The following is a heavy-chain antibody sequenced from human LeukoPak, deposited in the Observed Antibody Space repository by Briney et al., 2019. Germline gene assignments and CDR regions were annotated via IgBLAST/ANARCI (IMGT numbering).Heavy chain of an antibody. CDR3: ARSLGKKYSSSWYYFDY. Sequence: SETLSLTCTVSGGPISSGGYYWSWIRQHPGKGLEWIGYIYYSGSTYYNPSLKSRVTISVDTSKNQFSLRLSSVTAADTAVYYCARSLGKKYSSSWYYFDYWGQGTLVTVSS. D-gene: IGHD6-13*01. J-gene: IGHJ4*02. V-gene: IGHV4-31*03. CDR1: GGPISSGGYY. CDR2: IYYSGST.